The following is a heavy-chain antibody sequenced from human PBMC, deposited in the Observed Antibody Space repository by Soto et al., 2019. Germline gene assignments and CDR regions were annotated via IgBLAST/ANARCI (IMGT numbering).Heavy chain of an antibody. CDR1: GFTFSYYG. CDR2: ISHDGSKI. J-gene: IGHJ6*02. D-gene: IGHD2-21*02. Sequence: QMQLVESGGGVVQPGRSLRLSCAASGFTFSYYGMHWVRQAPGKGLEWVAVISHDGSKIYYGDSVKGRFTMSRDNSRDTLYLQMDSLRVDDTARYYCAKEHEVTPLNYYYALDVWGQGTTVTVSS. V-gene: IGHV3-30*18. CDR3: AKEHEVTPLNYYYALDV.